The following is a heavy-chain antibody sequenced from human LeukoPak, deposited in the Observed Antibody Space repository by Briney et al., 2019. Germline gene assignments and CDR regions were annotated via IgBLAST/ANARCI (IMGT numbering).Heavy chain of an antibody. Sequence: ASVKVSCKTSGYSFTSHGISWVRQAPGQGLEWMGWISGYNGNTNYAQKFQGRVTMTTDASTRTAHMGVRGLRSHDTAAYYCARGGWTTGMDSWGQGPLVTVSS. CDR3: ARGGWTTGMDS. J-gene: IGHJ5*01. CDR1: GYSFTSHG. D-gene: IGHD1-14*01. CDR2: ISGYNGNT. V-gene: IGHV1-18*01.